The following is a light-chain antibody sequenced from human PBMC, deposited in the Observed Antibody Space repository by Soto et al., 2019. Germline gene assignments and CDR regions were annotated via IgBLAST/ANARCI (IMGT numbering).Light chain of an antibody. CDR3: SSYTIRSSWV. V-gene: IGLV2-14*01. J-gene: IGLJ3*02. Sequence: QSVLTQPASVSGSPGQSITISCTGTSSDVGGYNYVSWYQQHPGKAPKLMIYDVSNRPSGVSNRFSGSKSGNTASLTISGLQSEYEADYYCSSYTIRSSWVFGGGTKLT. CDR1: SSDVGGYNY. CDR2: DVS.